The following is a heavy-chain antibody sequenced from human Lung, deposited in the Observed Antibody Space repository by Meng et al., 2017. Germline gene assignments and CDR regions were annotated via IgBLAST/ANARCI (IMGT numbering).Heavy chain of an antibody. CDR2: ITAYNGYT. D-gene: IGHD3/OR15-3a*01. V-gene: IGHV1-18*01. Sequence: ASVKVSCKASGYTFSNYGTFSNYGISWVRQAPGLGLEWMGWITAYNGYTNYAQNLQGRVTMTTDTSTSTAYMELRSLRSDDTAVYYCARAYDVWSGQYLNWGQGTLVTVSS. CDR3: ARAYDVWSGQYLN. CDR1: GYTFSNYGTFSNYG. J-gene: IGHJ4*02.